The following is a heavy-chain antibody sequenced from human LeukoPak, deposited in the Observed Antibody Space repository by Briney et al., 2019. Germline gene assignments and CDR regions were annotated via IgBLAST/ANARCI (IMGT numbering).Heavy chain of an antibody. CDR2: VYSDGSI. D-gene: IGHD3-22*01. V-gene: IGHV3-53*01. CDR1: GFAVSSNY. CDR3: AKRGVVIRVILVGFHKEAYYFDS. J-gene: IGHJ4*02. Sequence: GGSLRLSCEASGFAVSSNYISWVRQAPGKGLEWVSIVYSDGSIFHADSVKGRFTISRDNPKNTLYLQMNSLRAEDTAVYFCAKRGVVIRVILVGFHKEAYYFDSWGQGALVTVSS.